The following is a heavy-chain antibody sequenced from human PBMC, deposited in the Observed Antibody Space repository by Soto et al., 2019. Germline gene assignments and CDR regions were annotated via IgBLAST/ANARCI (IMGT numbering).Heavy chain of an antibody. J-gene: IGHJ5*02. Sequence: QLQLQESGPGLVKPSETLSLTCTVSGGSISSSSYYWGWIRQPPGKGLEWIGSIYYSGSTYYNPSRKSRVTISVDTSKNHFSLKLSSVTAADTAVYYCVTQEVGGSYVYTFDPWGQGTLVTVSS. CDR1: GGSISSSSYY. CDR3: VTQEVGGSYVYTFDP. V-gene: IGHV4-39*02. CDR2: IYYSGST. D-gene: IGHD1-26*01.